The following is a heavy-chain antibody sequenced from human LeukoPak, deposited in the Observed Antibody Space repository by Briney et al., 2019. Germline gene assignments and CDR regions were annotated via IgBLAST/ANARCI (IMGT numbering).Heavy chain of an antibody. Sequence: GGSLRLYCAASGFTFDDYAMQWVGQAPGKGLEGVSGISWNSGSIGYADSVKGRFTISRDNAKNSLYLQMNSLRAEDTALYYCAKARAAARPHTRYYYYGIDVWGQGTTVTVSS. J-gene: IGHJ6*02. CDR3: AKARAAARPHTRYYYYGIDV. CDR2: ISWNSGSI. V-gene: IGHV3-9*01. CDR1: GFTFDDYA. D-gene: IGHD6-13*01.